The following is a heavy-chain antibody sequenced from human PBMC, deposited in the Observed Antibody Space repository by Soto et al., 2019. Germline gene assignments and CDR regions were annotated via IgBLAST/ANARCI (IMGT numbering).Heavy chain of an antibody. CDR2: ISYDGSNK. CDR3: ARAPVLAFVAAYSFDY. CDR1: GFTFSSYA. V-gene: IGHV3-30-3*01. Sequence: QVQLVESGGGVVQPGRSLRLSCAASGFTFSSYAMHWVRQAPGKGLEWVAVISYDGSNKYYADSVKGRFTISRDNSKNTLYLQMNSLRAEDTAVYYCARAPVLAFVAAYSFDYWGQGTLVTVSS. J-gene: IGHJ4*02. D-gene: IGHD6-19*01.